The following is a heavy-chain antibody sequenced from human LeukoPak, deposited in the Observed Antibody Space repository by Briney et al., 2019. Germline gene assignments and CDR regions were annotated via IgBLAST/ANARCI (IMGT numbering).Heavy chain of an antibody. V-gene: IGHV3-48*03. J-gene: IGHJ4*02. D-gene: IGHD5-12*01. CDR3: ARDYSVMDIVASYFFDY. CDR2: ISTTGTII. CDR1: GFTFSSYE. Sequence: PGGSLRLSCAASGFTFSSYEMGWVRQAPGKGLEWISYISTTGTIIYYADSVKGRFTISRDNDENSLYLQMNSLRDEDTAVYYCARDYSVMDIVASYFFDYWGQGTLVTVSS.